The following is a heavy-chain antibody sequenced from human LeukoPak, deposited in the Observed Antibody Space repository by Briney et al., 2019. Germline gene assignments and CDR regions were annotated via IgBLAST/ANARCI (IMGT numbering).Heavy chain of an antibody. Sequence: GGSLRLSCAASGFTLSDYYMSWIRQAPGKGLEWVSYSSSSGSTKYYADSVKGRFAISRDNAKNSLYLQMNSLRAEDTAVYYCARRRDFIDYWGQGTLVTVSS. CDR2: SSSSGSTK. J-gene: IGHJ4*02. D-gene: IGHD3/OR15-3a*01. CDR3: ARRRDFIDY. V-gene: IGHV3-11*01. CDR1: GFTLSDYY.